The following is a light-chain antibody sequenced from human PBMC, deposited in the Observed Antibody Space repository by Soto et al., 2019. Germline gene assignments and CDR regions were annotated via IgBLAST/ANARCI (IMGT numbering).Light chain of an antibody. CDR1: SSDVGSYNL. CDR2: EVS. J-gene: IGLJ1*01. Sequence: QSALTQPASVSGSPGQSITISCTGTSSDVGSYNLVSWYQQHPGKDPKLMIYEVSKRPSGVSNRFSGSKSGNTASLTISGLQAEGEAEYFCCSYAGSSTYVFGTGTKLTVL. V-gene: IGLV2-23*02. CDR3: CSYAGSSTYV.